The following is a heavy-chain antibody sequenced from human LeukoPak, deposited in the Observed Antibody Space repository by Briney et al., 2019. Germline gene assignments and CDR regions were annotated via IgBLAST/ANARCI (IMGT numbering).Heavy chain of an antibody. CDR1: GFTFSSYS. J-gene: IGHJ5*02. V-gene: IGHV3-21*01. D-gene: IGHD3-10*01. CDR2: ISSSSSYI. Sequence: GGSLRLSCAASGFTFSSYSMNWVRQAPRKGLEWVSSISSSSSYIYYADSVKGRFTISRDNAKNSLYLQMNSLRAEDTAVYYCARDVYGSGTQNWFDPWGQGTLVTVSS. CDR3: ARDVYGSGTQNWFDP.